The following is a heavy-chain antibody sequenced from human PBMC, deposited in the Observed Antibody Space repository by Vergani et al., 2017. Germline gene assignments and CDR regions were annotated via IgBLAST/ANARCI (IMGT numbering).Heavy chain of an antibody. V-gene: IGHV2-5*02. J-gene: IGHJ3*02. Sequence: QITLKESGPTLVKPTQTLTLTCTFSGFSLSTSGVGVGWIRQPPGKALEWLALIYWDDDKRYSPSLKSRLTITKDTSKNQVVLTMTNMDPVDTATYYCAHRLPYSSSWVDASDIWGQGTMVTVSS. CDR1: GFSLSTSGVG. D-gene: IGHD6-13*01. CDR2: IYWDDDK. CDR3: AHRLPYSSSWVDASDI.